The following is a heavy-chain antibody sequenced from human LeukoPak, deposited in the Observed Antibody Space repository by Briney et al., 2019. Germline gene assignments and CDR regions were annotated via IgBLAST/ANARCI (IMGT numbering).Heavy chain of an antibody. CDR1: GFTFSDHY. J-gene: IGHJ5*02. V-gene: IGHV3-72*01. CDR3: AKGRLDSSSWYNWFDP. Sequence: GGSLRLSCAASGFTFSDHYMDWVRQAPGKGLEWVGRTRNKANSYSTEYAASVKGRFTISRDNAKNSLYLQMNSLRAEDTALYYCAKGRLDSSSWYNWFDPWGQGTLVTVSS. CDR2: TRNKANSYST. D-gene: IGHD6-13*01.